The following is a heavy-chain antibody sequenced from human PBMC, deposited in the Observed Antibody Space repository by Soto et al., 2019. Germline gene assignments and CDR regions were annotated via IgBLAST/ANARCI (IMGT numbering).Heavy chain of an antibody. CDR2: IKQDGSEK. CDR3: ARAAFAYGDYVEAGNGFDY. Sequence: PGGSLRLSCAASGFTFSSCWMSWVRQAPGKGLEWVANIKQDGSEKYYVDSVKGRFTISRDNAKNSLYLQMNSLRAEDTAVYYCARAAFAYGDYVEAGNGFDYWGQGTLVTVSS. CDR1: GFTFSSCW. J-gene: IGHJ4*02. D-gene: IGHD4-17*01. V-gene: IGHV3-7*05.